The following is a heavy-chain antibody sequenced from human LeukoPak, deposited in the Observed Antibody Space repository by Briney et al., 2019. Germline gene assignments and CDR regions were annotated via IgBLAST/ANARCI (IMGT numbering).Heavy chain of an antibody. V-gene: IGHV3-23*01. Sequence: PGGSLRLSCAASGFTVSSNYMSWVRQAPGKGLEWVSAISGSGGSTYYADSVKGRFTISRDNSKNTLYLQMNSLRAEDTAVYYCAKGSQQWLGDFDYWGQGTLVTVSS. CDR2: ISGSGGST. J-gene: IGHJ4*02. CDR3: AKGSQQWLGDFDY. D-gene: IGHD6-19*01. CDR1: GFTVSSNY.